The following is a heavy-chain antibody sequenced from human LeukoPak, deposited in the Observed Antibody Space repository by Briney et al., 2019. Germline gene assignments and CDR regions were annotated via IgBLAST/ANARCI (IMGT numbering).Heavy chain of an antibody. CDR2: IYYSGST. CDR3: AEEKGFDP. J-gene: IGHJ5*02. CDR1: GGSISSSSYY. V-gene: IGHV4-39*01. D-gene: IGHD5-24*01. Sequence: SETLFLTCTVSGGSISSSSYYWGWIRQPPGKGLEWIGSIYYSGSTYYNPSLKSRVTISVDTSKNQFSLKLSSVTAADTAVYYCAEEKGFDPWGQGTLVTVSS.